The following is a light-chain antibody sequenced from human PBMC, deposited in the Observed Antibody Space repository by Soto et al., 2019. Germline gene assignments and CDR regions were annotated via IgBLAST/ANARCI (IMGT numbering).Light chain of an antibody. CDR1: QTASSSH. V-gene: IGKV3-20*01. CDR2: DAS. J-gene: IGKJ2*01. CDR3: QQYCRSPYT. Sequence: EIVLTQSPGALSLSPGERATLSCRASQTASSSHLAWYQQKPGQAPRLLIYDASSRATGISDRFSGSGSGTDFTLTISRLEPEDFAVYYCQQYCRSPYTFGQGTKVDIK.